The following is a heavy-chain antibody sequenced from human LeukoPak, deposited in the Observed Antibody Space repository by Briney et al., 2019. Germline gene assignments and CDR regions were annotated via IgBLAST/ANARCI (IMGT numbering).Heavy chain of an antibody. CDR3: ARENYAILTGTN. J-gene: IGHJ4*02. Sequence: SETLSLTCTVSGGSISSGDYYWSWIRQPPGKGLEWIGYIYYSGSTYYNPSLKSRVTISVDTSKNQFSLKLSSVTAADTAVYYCARENYAILTGTNWGQGTLVTVSS. CDR1: GGSISSGDYY. V-gene: IGHV4-30-4*08. D-gene: IGHD3-9*01. CDR2: IYYSGST.